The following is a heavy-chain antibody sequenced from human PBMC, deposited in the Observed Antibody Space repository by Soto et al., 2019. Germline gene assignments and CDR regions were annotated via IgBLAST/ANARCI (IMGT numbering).Heavy chain of an antibody. D-gene: IGHD2-15*01. CDR2: VSYTGKT. Sequence: SETLSLTCTVSGGSISSESYYWGWIRQSPVTGLEWIGSVSYTGKTFYKPSLRGRLTISIDTSRNQFSLTVTSVTAADTAVYYCARESQKYCSCYYYYYYCMDLSGQRTTVTGSS. V-gene: IGHV4-39*02. J-gene: IGHJ6*01. CDR3: ARESQKYCSCYYYYYYCMDL. CDR1: GGSISSESYY.